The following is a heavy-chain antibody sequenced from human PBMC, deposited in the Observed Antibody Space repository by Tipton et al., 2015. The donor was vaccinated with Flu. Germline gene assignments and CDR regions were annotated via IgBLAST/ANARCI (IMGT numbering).Heavy chain of an antibody. CDR3: TTDGAIYDILTGDAFDI. Sequence: SLRLSCAASGFTFSNAWMSWVRQAPGKGLEWVGRIKSKTDGGTTDYAAPVKGRFTISRDDSKNTLYLQMNSLKTEDTAVYYCTTDGAIYDILTGDAFDIWGQGTMVTVSS. J-gene: IGHJ3*02. CDR2: IKSKTDGGTT. CDR1: GFTFSNAW. D-gene: IGHD3-9*01. V-gene: IGHV3-15*01.